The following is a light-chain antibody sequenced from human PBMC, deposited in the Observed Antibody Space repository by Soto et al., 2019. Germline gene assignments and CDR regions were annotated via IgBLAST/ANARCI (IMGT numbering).Light chain of an antibody. CDR1: SSDVGGYNY. Sequence: QSALTQPASVSGSPGQSITISCTGTSSDVGGYNYVSWYQQHPGKAPKLLIYDVSNRPSVVSNRFSGSKSGNTASLTISGLQAKDEADYYCNSYTSSSNLVFGGGTKLTVL. CDR2: DVS. J-gene: IGLJ3*02. V-gene: IGLV2-14*01. CDR3: NSYTSSSNLV.